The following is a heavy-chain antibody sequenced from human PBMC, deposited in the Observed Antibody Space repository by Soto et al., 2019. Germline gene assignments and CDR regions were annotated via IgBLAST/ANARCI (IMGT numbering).Heavy chain of an antibody. CDR2: ISGSGGST. V-gene: IGHV3-23*01. Sequence: GGSLRLSCAASGFTFSSYAMSWVRQAPGKGLEWVSAISGSGGSTYYADSVKGRFTISRDNSKNTLYLQMNSLRAEDTAVYYCAKSGRGLTPYYYYGMDVWGQGTTVTVSS. CDR3: AKSGRGLTPYYYYGMDV. J-gene: IGHJ6*02. D-gene: IGHD5-12*01. CDR1: GFTFSSYA.